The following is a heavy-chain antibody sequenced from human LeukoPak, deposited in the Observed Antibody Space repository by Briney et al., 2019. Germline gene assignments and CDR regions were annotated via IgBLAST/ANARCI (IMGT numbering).Heavy chain of an antibody. D-gene: IGHD1-26*01. CDR3: ARVYVGATQRYYFDY. CDR2: IIPIFGTA. V-gene: IGHV1-69*13. Sequence: ASVKVSCKASGGTFSSYAISWVRQAPGQGLEWMGGIIPIFGTANYAQKFQGRVTITADESTSTAYMELSSLRSEDTAVYYCARVYVGATQRYYFDYWGQGTLVTVSS. CDR1: GGTFSSYA. J-gene: IGHJ4*02.